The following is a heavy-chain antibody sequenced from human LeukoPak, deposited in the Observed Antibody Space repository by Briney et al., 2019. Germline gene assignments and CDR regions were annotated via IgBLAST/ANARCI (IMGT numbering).Heavy chain of an antibody. CDR2: IYYTGST. V-gene: IGHV4-59*08. D-gene: IGHD1-26*01. CDR3: ARSKVGATGYLDY. CDR1: GGSINSYY. J-gene: IGHJ4*02. Sequence: SETLSLTCTVSGGSINSYYWSWIRQPPGKGLEWIGYIYYTGSTNYNPALKSRVTMSVETSKNQFSLKLSSVTAADTAVYYCARSKVGATGYLDYWGQGTLVTVSS.